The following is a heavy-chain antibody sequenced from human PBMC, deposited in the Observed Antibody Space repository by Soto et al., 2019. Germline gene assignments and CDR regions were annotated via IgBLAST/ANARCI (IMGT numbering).Heavy chain of an antibody. J-gene: IGHJ4*02. V-gene: IGHV1-18*01. D-gene: IGHD6-13*01. Sequence: ASVKVSCKASGYTFTSYGISWVRQAPGQGLEWMGWISAYNGNTNYAQKLQGRVTMTTDTSTSTAYMELRSLRSDDTAVYYCAGIRIAAARRIIDYWGQGTLVTVSS. CDR2: ISAYNGNT. CDR3: AGIRIAAARRIIDY. CDR1: GYTFTSYG.